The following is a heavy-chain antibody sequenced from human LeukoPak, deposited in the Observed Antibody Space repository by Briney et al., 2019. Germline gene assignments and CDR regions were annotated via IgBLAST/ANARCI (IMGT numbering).Heavy chain of an antibody. CDR1: GGSFSGYY. CDR3: ARAVLSIVVVPAPNWFDP. Sequence: KPSETLSLTCAVYGGSFSGYYWSWIRQPPGKGLEWLGEINHSGSTNYNPSLKSRVTISVDTSKNQFSLKLSSVTAADTAVYYCARAVLSIVVVPAPNWFDPWGQGTLVTVSS. D-gene: IGHD2-2*01. J-gene: IGHJ5*02. V-gene: IGHV4-34*01. CDR2: INHSGST.